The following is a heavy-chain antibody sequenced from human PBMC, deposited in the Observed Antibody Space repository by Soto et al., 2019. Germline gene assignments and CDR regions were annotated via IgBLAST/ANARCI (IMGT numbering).Heavy chain of an antibody. V-gene: IGHV4-34*01. CDR2: INHSGST. CDR1: GGSFSGYY. D-gene: IGHD1-1*01. CDR3: ARGPPVHDYGDY. J-gene: IGHJ4*02. Sequence: PSETLSLTCAVYGGSFSGYYWSWIRQPPGKGLEWIGEINHSGSTNYNPSLKSRVTISVDTSKNQFSLKLSSVTAADTAVYYCARGPPVHDYGDYWGQGTLVTVSS.